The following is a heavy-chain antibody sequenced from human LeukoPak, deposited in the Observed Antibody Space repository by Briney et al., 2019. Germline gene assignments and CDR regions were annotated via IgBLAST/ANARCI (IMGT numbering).Heavy chain of an antibody. CDR2: IYSGGST. V-gene: IGHV3-53*04. CDR3: ARVSSGSTYNWFDP. CDR1: GFTFSSFW. Sequence: GGSLRLSCAASGFTFSSFWMHWVRQAPGKGLEWVSVIYSGGSTYYADSVKGRFTISRHNSKNTLYLQMNSLRAEDTAVYYCARVSSGSTYNWFDPWGQGTLVTVSS. D-gene: IGHD3-10*01. J-gene: IGHJ5*02.